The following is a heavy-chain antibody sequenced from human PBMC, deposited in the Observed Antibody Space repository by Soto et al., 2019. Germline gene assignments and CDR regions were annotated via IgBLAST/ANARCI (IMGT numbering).Heavy chain of an antibody. CDR2: INPSGGST. Sequence: ASVKVSCKASGYTFTSYYMHWVRQAPGQGLEWMGIINPSGGSTSYAQKFQGRVTMTRDTSTSTVYMELSSLRSEDTAVYYCAAGYQVGEFPITDFDYWGQGTLVTVSS. CDR3: AAGYQVGEFPITDFDY. V-gene: IGHV1-46*01. J-gene: IGHJ4*02. D-gene: IGHD3-10*01. CDR1: GYTFTSYY.